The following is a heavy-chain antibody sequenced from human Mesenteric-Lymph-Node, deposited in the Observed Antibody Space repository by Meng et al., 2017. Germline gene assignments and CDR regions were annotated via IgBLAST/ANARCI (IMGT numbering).Heavy chain of an antibody. D-gene: IGHD3-10*01. CDR3: AREGGSGSYYVFGLDY. V-gene: IGHV3-23*01. Sequence: GELLMSSCAASGLFLSSYVMCWVRQAPGRGLEWVSAISGSGGSTYYADSVKGRFTISRDNSKNTLYLQMNSLRAEDTAVYYCAREGGSGSYYVFGLDYWGHGTLVTVSS. CDR1: GLFLSSYV. CDR2: ISGSGGST. J-gene: IGHJ4*01.